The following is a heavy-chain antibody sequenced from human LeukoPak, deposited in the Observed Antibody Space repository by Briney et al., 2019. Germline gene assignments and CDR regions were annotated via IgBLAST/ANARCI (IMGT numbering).Heavy chain of an antibody. D-gene: IGHD3-9*01. CDR1: GVSISSSYYY. V-gene: IGHV4-39*01. CDR3: ARVGLRYSPVGP. CDR2: IYYSGST. J-gene: IGHJ5*02. Sequence: SETLSLTCTVSGVSISSSYYYWGWIRQPPGKGLEWIGSIYYSGSTYYNPSLKSRVTISVDTSKNQFSLKLRSVTAADTAVYYCARVGLRYSPVGPWGQGTLVTVSS.